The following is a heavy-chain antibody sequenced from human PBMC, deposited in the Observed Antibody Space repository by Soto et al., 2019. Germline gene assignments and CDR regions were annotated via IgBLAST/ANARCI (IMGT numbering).Heavy chain of an antibody. J-gene: IGHJ5*02. CDR3: ARRILVASKNWFET. Sequence: SETLSLTCAFYVGSLSTYYWTCIRHPPGKGLEWIGEIDQTGSTNYSPSLKSRLTISIDTSKNQFSLELSSVTAADTAVYYCARRILVASKNWFETWGQGTVVSVS. CDR1: VGSLSTYY. V-gene: IGHV4-34*01. D-gene: IGHD2-15*01. CDR2: IDQTGST.